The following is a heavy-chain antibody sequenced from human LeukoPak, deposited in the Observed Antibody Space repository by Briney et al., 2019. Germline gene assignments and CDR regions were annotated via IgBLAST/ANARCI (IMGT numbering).Heavy chain of an antibody. CDR3: ARYTAMVPFDY. V-gene: IGHV4-39*07. D-gene: IGHD5-18*01. J-gene: IGHJ4*02. CDR2: VSYSGTT. CDR1: GGSISSSTYY. Sequence: PSETLSLTCTVSGGSISSSTYYWGWVRQPPGKGLEWIGSVSYSGTTYYNTSLRSRVTISIDTSRNQFSLKLTSVTAADTAVYYCARYTAMVPFDYWGQGTLVTVSS.